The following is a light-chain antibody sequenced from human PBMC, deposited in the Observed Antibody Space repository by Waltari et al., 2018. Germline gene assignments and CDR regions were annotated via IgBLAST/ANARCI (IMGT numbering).Light chain of an antibody. V-gene: IGLV3-21*03. J-gene: IGLJ1*01. CDR3: QVWEGSSDHYV. Sequence: SYVLTQPASVSVAPGKTARITCEGNNMGGKTVHSYQLRPGQAPVLVVHEDSDRPSGIPERFSGSNSGNTATLTISGVEVGDEGDYYCQVWEGSSDHYVFGTGTAVSV. CDR2: EDS. CDR1: NMGGKT.